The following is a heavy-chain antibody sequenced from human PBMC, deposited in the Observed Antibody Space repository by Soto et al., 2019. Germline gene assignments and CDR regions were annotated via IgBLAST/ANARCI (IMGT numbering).Heavy chain of an antibody. CDR3: ARGVGDDYGDYVAFDI. J-gene: IGHJ3*02. CDR2: IYYSGST. Sequence: PSETLSLTCTVSGGSISSYYWSWIRQPPGKGLEWIGYIYYSGSTNYNPSIKSRVTISVDTSKNQFSLKLSSVTAADTAVYYCARGVGDDYGDYVAFDIWGQGTMVTVSS. CDR1: GGSISSYY. V-gene: IGHV4-59*08. D-gene: IGHD4-17*01.